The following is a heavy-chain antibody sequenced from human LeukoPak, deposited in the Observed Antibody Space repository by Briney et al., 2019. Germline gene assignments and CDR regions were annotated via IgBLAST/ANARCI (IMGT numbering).Heavy chain of an antibody. D-gene: IGHD6-13*01. J-gene: IGHJ4*02. Sequence: ASVKVSCKASGYTFTGYYMHWVRQAPGQGLEWMGWINPNSGGTNYAQKFQGRVTMTRDTSISTAYMELSRLRSDDTAVYYCARDRGSSSWYEGDRLITDYWGQGTLVTVSS. CDR2: INPNSGGT. CDR3: ARDRGSSSWYEGDRLITDY. CDR1: GYTFTGYY. V-gene: IGHV1-2*02.